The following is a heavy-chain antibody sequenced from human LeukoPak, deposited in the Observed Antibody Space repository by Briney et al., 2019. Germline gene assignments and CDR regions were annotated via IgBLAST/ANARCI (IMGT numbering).Heavy chain of an antibody. Sequence: GGSLRLSCAASGFTFSNPWMSWVRQAPGKGLEWVGRIKSETDGGTTEYAAVVQGRFTISRDDSKTTVYLQMNSLKTEDTAIYYCTTDGSTTLSNTFDYWGQGTLVTVSS. CDR1: GFTFSNPW. J-gene: IGHJ4*02. CDR2: IKSETDGGTT. CDR3: TTDGSTTLSNTFDY. V-gene: IGHV3-15*01. D-gene: IGHD1-26*01.